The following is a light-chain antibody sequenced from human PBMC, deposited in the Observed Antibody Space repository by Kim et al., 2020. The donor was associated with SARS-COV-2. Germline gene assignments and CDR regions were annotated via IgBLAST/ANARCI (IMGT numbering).Light chain of an antibody. Sequence: SVSPGKPASITCSGDRLGDKYACWYQQKPGQSPVLIIYQDSKRPSGIPERFAGSNSGNTATLTISGTQAMDEADYYCQAWDSSVVFGGGTQLTVL. J-gene: IGLJ2*01. CDR2: QDS. V-gene: IGLV3-1*01. CDR1: RLGDKY. CDR3: QAWDSSVV.